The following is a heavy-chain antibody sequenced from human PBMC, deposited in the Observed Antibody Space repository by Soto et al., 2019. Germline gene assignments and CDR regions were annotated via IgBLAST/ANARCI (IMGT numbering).Heavy chain of an antibody. D-gene: IGHD3-10*01. CDR2: IYWDDDE. CDR3: AHSCNLITEDAQVGDFDY. V-gene: IGHV2-5*02. J-gene: IGHJ4*02. Sequence: QITLKESGPPPVKPTQTLTLTCSFSGFSLNTDGEGVGWVRQPPGEALEWLALIYWDDDERYSPSLKTRLTIAKDPSKNQVVLIMMNMDPVDTATDYCAHSCNLITEDAQVGDFDYWGQGTLVTVSS. CDR1: GFSLNTDGEG.